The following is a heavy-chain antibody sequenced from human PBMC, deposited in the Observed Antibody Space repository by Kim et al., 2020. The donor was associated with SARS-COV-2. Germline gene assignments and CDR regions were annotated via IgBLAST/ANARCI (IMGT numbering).Heavy chain of an antibody. D-gene: IGHD3-10*01. Sequence: AASVKGRFTIARANAKNSVYQQMNSLRAEDTAMYYCARVLKDVTGHDYWGEGTLVTVSS. V-gene: IGHV3-11*06. J-gene: IGHJ4*02. CDR3: ARVLKDVTGHDY.